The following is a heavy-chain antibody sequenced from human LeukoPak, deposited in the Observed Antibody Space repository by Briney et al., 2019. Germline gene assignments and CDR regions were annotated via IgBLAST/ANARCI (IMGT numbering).Heavy chain of an antibody. D-gene: IGHD3-10*01. J-gene: IGHJ3*02. CDR3: ARVPMYGSGSLSDAFDI. Sequence: ASVKVSCTASGYTFTSYYMHGVRQAPGQGLEWIGIINPSGGSTSYAQKFQGRVTMTRDTSTSTVYMELSSLRSEDTAVYYCARVPMYGSGSLSDAFDIWGQGTMVTVSS. CDR1: GYTFTSYY. CDR2: INPSGGST. V-gene: IGHV1-46*01.